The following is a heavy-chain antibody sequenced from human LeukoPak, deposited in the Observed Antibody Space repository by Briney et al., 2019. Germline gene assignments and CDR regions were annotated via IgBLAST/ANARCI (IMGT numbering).Heavy chain of an antibody. CDR2: INQSGST. V-gene: IGHV4-34*01. CDR1: GGSLSPYY. Sequence: SETLSLTCSVSGGSLSPYYWSWIRQPTGGGLEWLGEINQSGSTNYNPSLKSRVTISVEKFKNQFSLEVTPVTAADTAIYYCATLGGLYSESHGYPDFDHWGQGTLVTVSS. CDR3: ATLGGLYSESHGYPDFDH. D-gene: IGHD3-22*01. J-gene: IGHJ4*02.